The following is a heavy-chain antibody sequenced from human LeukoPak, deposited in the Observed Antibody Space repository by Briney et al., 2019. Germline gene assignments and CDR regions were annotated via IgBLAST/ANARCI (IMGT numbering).Heavy chain of an antibody. CDR3: ARRALPAASKTPKFDP. CDR2: INPNSGGT. V-gene: IGHV1-2*02. D-gene: IGHD2-2*01. CDR1: GYTFTGYY. Sequence: ASVKVSCKASGYTFTGYYMHWVRQAPGQGLEWMGWINPNSGGTNYAQKFQGRVTMTRDTSISTAYMELSRLRSDDTAVYYCARRALPAASKTPKFDPWGQGTLVTVSS. J-gene: IGHJ5*02.